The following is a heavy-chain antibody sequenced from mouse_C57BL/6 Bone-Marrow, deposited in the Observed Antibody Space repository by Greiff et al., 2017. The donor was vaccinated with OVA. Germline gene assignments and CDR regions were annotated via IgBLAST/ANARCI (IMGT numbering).Heavy chain of an antibody. CDR2: IDPSDSYT. J-gene: IGHJ2*01. V-gene: IGHV1-59*01. Sequence: VQLQQPGAELVRPGTSVKLSCKASGYTFTSYWMHWVKQRPGQGLEWIGVIDPSDSYTNYNQKFKGKATFTVDTSSSKAYMQRSSLTSEDSAVYYCAGGWENDWGQGTTLTVSS. CDR1: GYTFTSYW. D-gene: IGHD1-1*02. CDR3: AGGWEND.